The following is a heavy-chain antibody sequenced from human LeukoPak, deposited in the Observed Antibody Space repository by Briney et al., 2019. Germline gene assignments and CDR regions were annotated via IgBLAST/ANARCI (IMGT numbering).Heavy chain of an antibody. CDR1: GGTFSSYA. V-gene: IGHV1-69*01. J-gene: IGHJ5*02. CDR2: IIPIFGTA. CDR3: ARDRVGLVVPAGLGLGWFDP. D-gene: IGHD2-2*01. Sequence: SVKVSCKASGGTFSSYAISWVRQAPGQGLEWMGGIIPIFGTANYAQKFQGRVTITADESTSTAYMELSSLRSEDTAVYYCARDRVGLVVPAGLGLGWFDPWGQGTLVTVSS.